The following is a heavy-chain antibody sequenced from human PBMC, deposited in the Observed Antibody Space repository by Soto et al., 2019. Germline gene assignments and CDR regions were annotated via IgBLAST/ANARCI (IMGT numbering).Heavy chain of an antibody. V-gene: IGHV3-30-3*01. CDR2: ISYDGSNK. CDR3: AKNQGVELVPLATVDWFDP. D-gene: IGHD1-26*01. CDR1: GFTCSSYA. Sequence: GGSLRLSCAASGFTCSSYAMHWVRQAPGKGLEWVAVISYDGSNKYYADSVKGRFTISRDNSKSTVYLELNNLSAEDTAVYHCAKNQGVELVPLATVDWFDPWGQGSVVTVSS. J-gene: IGHJ5*02.